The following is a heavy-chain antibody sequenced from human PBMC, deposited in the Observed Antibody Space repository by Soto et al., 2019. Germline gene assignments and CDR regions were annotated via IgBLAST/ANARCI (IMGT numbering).Heavy chain of an antibody. CDR3: AGDGTTGTTGNY. CDR1: GGSFSGYY. Sequence: SETLSLTCAVYGGSFSGYYWSWIRQPPGKGLEWIGEINHSGSTNYNPSLKSRVTISVDTSKNQFSLKLSSVTAADTAVYYCAGDGTTGTTGNYWGQGTLVTVSS. J-gene: IGHJ4*02. CDR2: INHSGST. V-gene: IGHV4-34*01. D-gene: IGHD1-1*01.